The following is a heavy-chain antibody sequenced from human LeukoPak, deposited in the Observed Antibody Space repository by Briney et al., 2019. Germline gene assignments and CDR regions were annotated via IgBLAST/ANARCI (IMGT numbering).Heavy chain of an antibody. CDR3: ASGASIAAAAPNWFGP. J-gene: IGHJ5*02. D-gene: IGHD6-13*01. CDR1: GYTFTGYY. V-gene: IGHV1-2*02. Sequence: ASVKVSCKASGYTFTGYYMHWVRQAPGQGLEWMGWINPNSGGTNYAQKFQGRVTMTRDTSISTAYMELSRLRSDDTAVYYCASGASIAAAAPNWFGPWGQGTLVTVSS. CDR2: INPNSGGT.